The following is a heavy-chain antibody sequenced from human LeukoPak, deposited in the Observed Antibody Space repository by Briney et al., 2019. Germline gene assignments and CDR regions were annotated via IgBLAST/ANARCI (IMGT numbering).Heavy chain of an antibody. CDR3: ARNKKGDRYTYGHDS. V-gene: IGHV3-21*01. D-gene: IGHD5-18*01. J-gene: IGHJ4*02. CDR2: ISSSSSYI. Sequence: GGSLRLSCAASGFTFSSYSMNWARQAPGKGLEWVSSISSSSSYIYYADSVKGRFTISRDNAKNSLYLQMNSLRAEDTAVYYCARNKKGDRYTYGHDSWGQGTLVTVSS. CDR1: GFTFSSYS.